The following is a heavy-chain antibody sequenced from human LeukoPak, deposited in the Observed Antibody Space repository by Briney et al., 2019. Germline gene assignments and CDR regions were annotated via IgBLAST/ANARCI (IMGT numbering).Heavy chain of an antibody. D-gene: IGHD4-17*01. Sequence: SETLSLTCTVSGGSISSSSYYWGWIRQPPGKGLEWIGSIYYSGSTYYNPSLKSRVTISVDTSKNQFSLKLSSVTAADTAVYYCAALYGDYGSDYWGQGTLVTVSS. CDR2: IYYSGST. V-gene: IGHV4-39*01. CDR3: AALYGDYGSDY. J-gene: IGHJ4*02. CDR1: GGSISSSSYY.